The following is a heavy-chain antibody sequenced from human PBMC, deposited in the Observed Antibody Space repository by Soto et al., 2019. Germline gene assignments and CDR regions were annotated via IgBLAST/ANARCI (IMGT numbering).Heavy chain of an antibody. Sequence: QLQLQESGPGLVKPSETLSLTCTVSGGSISSSSYYWGWIRQPPGKGLEWIGSIYYSGSTYYNPSLKSRVTISVDTSKNQFSLKLSSVTAADTAVYYCARQVTDIVVVPAYYDSVHAFDIWSQGTMVTVSS. CDR1: GGSISSSSYY. CDR2: IYYSGST. J-gene: IGHJ3*02. CDR3: ARQVTDIVVVPAYYDSVHAFDI. D-gene: IGHD2-2*01. V-gene: IGHV4-39*01.